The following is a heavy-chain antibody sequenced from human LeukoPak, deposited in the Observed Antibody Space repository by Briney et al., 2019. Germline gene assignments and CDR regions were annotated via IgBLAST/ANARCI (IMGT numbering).Heavy chain of an antibody. CDR3: ARDSIWFGKLESAFDI. J-gene: IGHJ3*02. CDR2: IHFDGSKT. V-gene: IGHV3-30*02. D-gene: IGHD3-10*01. CDR1: GFTFRSYA. Sequence: GGSLRLSCEASGFTFRSYAMHWVRQAPGKGLEWLAYIHFDGSKTYYADSMKGRFTISRDNSKDTLYLQMNSLRPEDTAVYYCARDSIWFGKLESAFDIWGLGTMVIVSS.